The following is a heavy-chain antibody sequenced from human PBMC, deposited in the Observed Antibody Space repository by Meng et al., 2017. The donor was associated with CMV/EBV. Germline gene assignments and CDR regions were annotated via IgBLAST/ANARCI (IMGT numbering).Heavy chain of an antibody. D-gene: IGHD2-21*01. J-gene: IGHJ4*02. Sequence: GESLKISCAASGFTFSGSAMSWVRQAPGKGLEWVSAISGSGGSTYYADSVKGRFTISRDNSKNTLYLQMNSLRAEDTAVYYCAKPTYCGGDCYWALFDYWGQGTLVTVSS. CDR1: GFTFSGSA. CDR3: AKPTYCGGDCYWALFDY. V-gene: IGHV3-23*01. CDR2: ISGSGGST.